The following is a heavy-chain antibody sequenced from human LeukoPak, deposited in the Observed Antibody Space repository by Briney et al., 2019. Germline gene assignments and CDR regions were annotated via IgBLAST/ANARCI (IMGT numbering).Heavy chain of an antibody. D-gene: IGHD1-14*01. J-gene: IGHJ6*03. CDR1: GGSISSSSYY. CDR3: ARDRGNQRGYYYYYMDV. Sequence: SETLSLTCTVSGGSISSSSYYWGWLRQPRGKGLEWIGSIYYSGSTYYNPSLKSRVTISVDTSKNQFSLKLSSVTAADTAVYYCARDRGNQRGYYYYYMDVWGKGTTVTVSS. V-gene: IGHV4-39*02. CDR2: IYYSGST.